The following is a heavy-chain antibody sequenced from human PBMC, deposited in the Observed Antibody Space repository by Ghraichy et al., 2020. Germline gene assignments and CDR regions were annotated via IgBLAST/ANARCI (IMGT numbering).Heavy chain of an antibody. Sequence: GGSLRLSCAASGFTFSTAWMSWVRQAPGKGLEWVGRIRSHTHGGTAEYAAPVKGRFIISRDDSKDTVYLQMNSLKTEDAALYYCTTDLGNTWYSFSYDYWDQGTLVTVSS. CDR2: IRSHTHGGTA. J-gene: IGHJ4*02. D-gene: IGHD6-13*01. V-gene: IGHV3-15*01. CDR3: TTDLGNTWYSFSYDY. CDR1: GFTFSTAW.